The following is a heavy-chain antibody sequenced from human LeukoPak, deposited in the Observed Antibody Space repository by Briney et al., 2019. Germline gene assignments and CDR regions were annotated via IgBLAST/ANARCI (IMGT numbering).Heavy chain of an antibody. V-gene: IGHV4-61*02. D-gene: IGHD1-14*01. J-gene: IGHJ6*02. CDR3: ARRPPSYYYSMDV. CDR1: GGSISSGSYY. Sequence: SQTLSLTCTVSGGSISSGSYYWSWIRQPAGKGLEWIGRIYTSGSTNYNPSLKSRVTISVDTSKNQFSLKLSSVTAAGTAVYYCARRPPSYYYSMDVWGQGTTVTVSS. CDR2: IYTSGST.